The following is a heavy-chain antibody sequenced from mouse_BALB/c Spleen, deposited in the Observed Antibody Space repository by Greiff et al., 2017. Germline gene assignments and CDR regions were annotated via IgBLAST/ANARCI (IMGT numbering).Heavy chain of an antibody. J-gene: IGHJ1*01. CDR1: GFTFSSYA. V-gene: IGHV5-6-5*01. D-gene: IGHD2-14*01. CDR3: ARGGGYRYDWYFDV. Sequence: EVKLVESGGGLVKPGGSLKLSCAASGFTFSSYAMSWVRQTPEKRLEWVASISRGGSTYYPDSVKGRFTISRDNARNILYLQMSSLRSEDTAMYYCARGGGYRYDWYFDVWGAGTTVTVSS. CDR2: ISRGGST.